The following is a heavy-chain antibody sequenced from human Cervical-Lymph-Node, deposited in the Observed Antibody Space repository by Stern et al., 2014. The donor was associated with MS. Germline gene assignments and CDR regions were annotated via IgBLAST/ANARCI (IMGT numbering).Heavy chain of an antibody. J-gene: IGHJ4*02. CDR3: AREPYNYDGDGYLDH. V-gene: IGHV3-30-3*01. Sequence: QVQLVQSGGGVVQPGRSLRLSCAASGFNFISYSMYWVRQAPGKGLEWVAVILHDGSNEYSADSVKCRLTLYRDHSQNTVSLQMNSLRVEDTAVYYCAREPYNYDGDGYLDHWGQGTLVTVSS. CDR1: GFNFISYS. D-gene: IGHD3-22*01. CDR2: ILHDGSNE.